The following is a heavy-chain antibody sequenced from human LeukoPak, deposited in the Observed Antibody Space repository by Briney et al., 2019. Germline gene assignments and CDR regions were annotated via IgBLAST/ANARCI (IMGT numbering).Heavy chain of an antibody. CDR3: AREESASGSWFDY. V-gene: IGHV4-39*07. Sequence: SETLSLTCTVSGGSIGSSAYSWGWIRQPPGKGLEWIGSISYTGTTYYNPSLKSRVTMSVDTSKNQFSLKLSSVTAADTAVYYCAREESASGSWFDYWGQGTLVTVSS. J-gene: IGHJ4*02. D-gene: IGHD1-26*01. CDR1: GGSIGSSAYS. CDR2: ISYTGTT.